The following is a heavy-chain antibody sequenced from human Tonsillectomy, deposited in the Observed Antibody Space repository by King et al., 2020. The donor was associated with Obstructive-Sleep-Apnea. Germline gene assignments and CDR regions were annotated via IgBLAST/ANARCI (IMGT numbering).Heavy chain of an antibody. CDR2: MSVRGGRT. CDR1: GITFNRYA. V-gene: IGHV3-23*04. Sequence: VQLVESGGGLVQPGGSLRLSCAASGITFNRYAMSCVRQAPAQGPDWVSAMSVRGGRTYYADYVKGRFTISRDNTKNMVYLQMNSLRAEDTAVYYCAKAPGVVVTASPWGQGTPVTVSS. D-gene: IGHD2-21*02. CDR3: AKAPGVVVTASP. J-gene: IGHJ5*02.